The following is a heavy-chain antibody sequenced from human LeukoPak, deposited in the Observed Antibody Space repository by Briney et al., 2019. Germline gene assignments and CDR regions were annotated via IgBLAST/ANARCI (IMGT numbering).Heavy chain of an antibody. CDR1: GGTFSSYA. V-gene: IGHV1-18*01. CDR2: ISAYNGNT. CDR3: ARDTKYDFWSGYPRGDYFDY. D-gene: IGHD3-3*01. Sequence: ASVKVSCKASGGTFSSYAISWVRQAPGQGLEWMGWISAYNGNTNYAQKLQGRVTMTTDTSTSTAYMELRSLRSDDTAVYYCARDTKYDFWSGYPRGDYFDYWGQGTLVTVSS. J-gene: IGHJ4*02.